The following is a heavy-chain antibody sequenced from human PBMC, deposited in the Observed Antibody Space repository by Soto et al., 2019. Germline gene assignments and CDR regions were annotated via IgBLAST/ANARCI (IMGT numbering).Heavy chain of an antibody. CDR1: GFTFSSYS. D-gene: IGHD3-9*01. Sequence: EVQLVESGGGLVQPGGSLRLSCAASGFTFSSYSMNWVRQAPGKGLEWVSYISSSSSTIYYADSVKGRFTISRDNAKNXLYLQMNSLRAEDTAVYYCARVGGCDWLLYDAFDIWGQGTMVTVSS. V-gene: IGHV3-48*01. CDR3: ARVGGCDWLLYDAFDI. J-gene: IGHJ3*02. CDR2: ISSSSSTI.